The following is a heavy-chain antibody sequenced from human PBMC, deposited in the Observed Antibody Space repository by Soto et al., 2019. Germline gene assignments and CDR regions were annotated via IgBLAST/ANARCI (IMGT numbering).Heavy chain of an antibody. J-gene: IGHJ6*02. CDR2: INAGNGNT. Sequence: ASVKVSCKASGYTFTSYAMHWVRQAPGQRLEWMGWINAGNGNTKYSQKFQGRVTITRDTSASTAYMELSSLRSEDTAVYYCARAIVPMVRGVFYYYYYGMDVWGQGTTVTRLL. CDR3: ARAIVPMVRGVFYYYYYGMDV. D-gene: IGHD3-10*01. CDR1: GYTFTSYA. V-gene: IGHV1-3*01.